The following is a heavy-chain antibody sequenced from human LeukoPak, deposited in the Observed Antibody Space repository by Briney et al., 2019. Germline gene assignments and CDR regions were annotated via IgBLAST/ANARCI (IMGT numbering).Heavy chain of an antibody. CDR1: GYTFASYG. J-gene: IGHJ6*02. Sequence: ASVKVSCKASGYTFASYGISWVRQAPGQGLEWMGWISTYNGNTNYAQKLQGRVTMTTDTSTSTAYMELRSLRSDDTAVYYCARNSEGYYGSGIYGMDVWGQGTTVTVSS. D-gene: IGHD3-10*01. CDR2: ISTYNGNT. CDR3: ARNSEGYYGSGIYGMDV. V-gene: IGHV1-18*01.